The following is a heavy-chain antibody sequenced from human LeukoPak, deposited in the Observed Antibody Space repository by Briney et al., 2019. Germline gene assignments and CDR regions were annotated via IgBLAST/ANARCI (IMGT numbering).Heavy chain of an antibody. J-gene: IGHJ4*02. Sequence: SETLSLTCAVSGYSISSGYYWGWIRPPPGKGLGWIGSIYHSGSTYYNPSLKSRVTISVDTSKNQFSLKLSSVTAADTAVYYCARHGRFLYYFDYWGQGTLVTVSS. D-gene: IGHD3-3*01. V-gene: IGHV4-38-2*01. CDR3: ARHGRFLYYFDY. CDR2: IYHSGST. CDR1: GYSISSGYY.